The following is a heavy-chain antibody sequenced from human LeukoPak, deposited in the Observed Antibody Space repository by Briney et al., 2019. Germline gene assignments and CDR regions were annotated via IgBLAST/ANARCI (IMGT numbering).Heavy chain of an antibody. Sequence: ASVKVSCKASGYTFTGYYMHWVRQASGQGLEWMGWINPNSGGTNYAQKFQGRVTMTRDTSISTAYMELSRLRSDDTAVYCCARLVGSWDAFDIWGQGTMFTVSS. CDR3: ARLVGSWDAFDI. J-gene: IGHJ3*02. D-gene: IGHD1-26*01. CDR1: GYTFTGYY. V-gene: IGHV1-2*02. CDR2: INPNSGGT.